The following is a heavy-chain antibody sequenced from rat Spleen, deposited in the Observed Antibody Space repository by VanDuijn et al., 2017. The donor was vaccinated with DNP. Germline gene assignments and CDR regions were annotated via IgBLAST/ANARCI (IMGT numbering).Heavy chain of an antibody. Sequence: EVQLVESGGGLVQPGNSLKLSCAASGFTFSDCAMAWVRQSPKKGLEWVATIIYDGSNTYYRDSVKGRFTISRDNAKSTLYLQMDSLRSEDTATYYCAKQPFDYWGQGVMVTVSS. J-gene: IGHJ2*01. CDR1: GFTFSDCA. CDR2: IIYDGSNT. V-gene: IGHV5-17*01. CDR3: AKQPFDY.